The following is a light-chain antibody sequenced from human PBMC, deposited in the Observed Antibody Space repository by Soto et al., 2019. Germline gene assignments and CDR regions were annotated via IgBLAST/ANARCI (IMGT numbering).Light chain of an antibody. J-gene: IGKJ1*01. V-gene: IGKV1-5*03. Sequence: DIQMTQSPSPLSGSVGDRVTITCRASQTISSWLAWYQQKPGKAPKLLIYKASTLKSGVPSRFSGSGSGTELTLTFSSLQPDDFATYYCQHYYSYSEAFGQGANV. CDR1: QTISSW. CDR2: KAS. CDR3: QHYYSYSEA.